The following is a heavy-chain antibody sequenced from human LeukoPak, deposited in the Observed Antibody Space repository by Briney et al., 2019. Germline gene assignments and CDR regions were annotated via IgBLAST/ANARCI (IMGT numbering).Heavy chain of an antibody. J-gene: IGHJ4*02. Sequence: ASVKVSCKTSGYSFISYAMSWVRQAPGQGLEWMGWINTNTGNPTYAQGFTGRYVFSLDTSVSTAYLQISGLKADDTAVYYCGRDPKLGIRGYTYGYIDYWGQGTLVTVSS. CDR3: GRDPKLGIRGYTYGYIDY. V-gene: IGHV7-4-1*02. CDR1: GYSFISYA. CDR2: INTNTGNP. D-gene: IGHD5-18*01.